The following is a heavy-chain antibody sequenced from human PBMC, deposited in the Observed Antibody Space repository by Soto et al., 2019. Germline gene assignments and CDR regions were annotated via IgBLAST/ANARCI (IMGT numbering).Heavy chain of an antibody. CDR3: ARGGGSTTNSGKYYFDY. J-gene: IGHJ4*02. Sequence: ASVKVSCKASGGTFSSYAISWVRQAPGQGLEWMGGIIPIFGTANYAQKFQGRVTITADESTSTAYMELSSLRSEDTAVYYCARGGGSTTNSGKYYFDYWGQGTLVTVSS. CDR2: IIPIFGTA. V-gene: IGHV1-69*13. CDR1: GGTFSSYA. D-gene: IGHD2-2*01.